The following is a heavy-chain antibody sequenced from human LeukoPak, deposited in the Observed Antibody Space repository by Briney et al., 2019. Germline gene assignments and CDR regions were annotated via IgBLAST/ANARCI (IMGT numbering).Heavy chain of an antibody. CDR2: IYSGGST. D-gene: IGHD4-11*01. CDR1: GFTVSSNY. J-gene: IGHJ6*02. Sequence: GGSLRLSCAASGFTVSSNYMSWVRQAPGKGLEWVSVIYSGGSTYYADSVKGRFTISRDNSKNTLYLQMNSLRAEDTAVYYCARGDYSNYYYYGMDVWGQGTTVSVS. CDR3: ARGDYSNYYYYGMDV. V-gene: IGHV3-66*01.